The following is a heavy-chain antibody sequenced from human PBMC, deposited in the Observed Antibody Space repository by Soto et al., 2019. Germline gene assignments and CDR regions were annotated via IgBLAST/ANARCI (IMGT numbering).Heavy chain of an antibody. CDR3: ARSGYSYAVGY. D-gene: IGHD5-18*01. CDR2: ISSSSSYI. V-gene: IGHV3-21*01. CDR1: GFAFSSYS. J-gene: IGHJ4*02. Sequence: GGSLRLSCAASGFAFSSYSMNWVRQAPGKGLEWVSSISSSSSYIYYADSVKGRFTISRDNAKNSLYLQMNSLRAEDTAVYYCARSGYSYAVGYWGQGTLVTVSS.